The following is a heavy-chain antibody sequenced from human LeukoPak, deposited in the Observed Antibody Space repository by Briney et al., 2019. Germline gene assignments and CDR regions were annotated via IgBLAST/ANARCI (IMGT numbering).Heavy chain of an antibody. V-gene: IGHV4-30-4*01. Sequence: SETLSLTCTVSGGSISSGDYYWSWIRQPPGKGLEWIGYIYYSGSTYYNPSLKSRVTISVDTSKNQFSLKLSSVTAADTAVYYCAREPSAAGTSGWFDPWGQGTLVTVSS. CDR2: IYYSGST. D-gene: IGHD6-13*01. CDR1: GGSISSGDYY. J-gene: IGHJ5*02. CDR3: AREPSAAGTSGWFDP.